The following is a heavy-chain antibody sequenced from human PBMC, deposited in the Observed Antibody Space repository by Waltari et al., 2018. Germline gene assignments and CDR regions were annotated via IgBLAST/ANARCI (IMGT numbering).Heavy chain of an antibody. V-gene: IGHV3-23*01. Sequence: EVQLLESGGGLVQPGGSLRLSCAASGFTFSSYAMSWVRQAPGKGLEWVSAISGSGGSKYYADSVKGRFTISRDNSKNTLYLQMNSLGAEDAAVYYCAKDGIAVAGRDYWGQGTLVTVSS. CDR2: ISGSGGSK. D-gene: IGHD6-19*01. CDR3: AKDGIAVAGRDY. CDR1: GFTFSSYA. J-gene: IGHJ4*02.